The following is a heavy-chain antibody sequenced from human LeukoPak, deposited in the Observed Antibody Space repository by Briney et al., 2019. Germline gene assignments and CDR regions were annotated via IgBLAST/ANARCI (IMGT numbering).Heavy chain of an antibody. CDR2: IWSDGSDK. D-gene: IGHD1-14*01. V-gene: IGHV3-33*01. Sequence: GGSLRLSCAASGFTFSHYGMHWVRQTPGAGLEWVAVIWSDGSDKYYAKSVKGRFTISRDNSKNSLFLQMNSLRAEDTAVYYCARGVEPLAANTLAYWGQGTLVTVSS. CDR3: ARGVEPLAANTLAY. CDR1: GFTFSHYG. J-gene: IGHJ4*02.